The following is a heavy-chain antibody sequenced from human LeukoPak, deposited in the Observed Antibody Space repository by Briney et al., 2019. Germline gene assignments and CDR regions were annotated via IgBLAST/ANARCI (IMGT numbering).Heavy chain of an antibody. J-gene: IGHJ4*02. D-gene: IGHD6-19*01. CDR3: ARHPEQSSGY. CDR1: GYSFTNYW. V-gene: IGHV5-10-1*01. CDR2: IDPSDSYP. Sequence: GESLKISCKASGYSFTNYWIYWVRQMSGKGLEWMGRIDPSDSYPNYSPSFQGHVTISVDKSISTAYLQWSSLKASDTAMYYCARHPEQSSGYWGQGTLVTVSS.